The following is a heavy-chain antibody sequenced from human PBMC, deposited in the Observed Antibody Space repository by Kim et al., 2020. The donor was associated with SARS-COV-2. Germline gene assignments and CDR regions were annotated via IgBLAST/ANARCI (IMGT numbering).Heavy chain of an antibody. CDR3: ARGWWVAAAGLDY. J-gene: IGHJ4*02. CDR2: INHSGST. CDR1: GGSFSGYY. V-gene: IGHV4-34*01. Sequence: SETLSLTCAVYGGSFSGYYWSWIRQPPGKGLEWIGEINHSGSTNYNPSLKSRVTISVDTSKNQFSMKLSSVTAADTAVYYCARGWWVAAAGLDYWGQGTLVTVSS. D-gene: IGHD6-13*01.